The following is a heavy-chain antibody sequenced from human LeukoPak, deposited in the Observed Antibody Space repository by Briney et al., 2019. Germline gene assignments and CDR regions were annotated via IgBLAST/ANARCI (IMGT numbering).Heavy chain of an antibody. D-gene: IGHD4-23*01. CDR1: GYSFTSYW. CDR3: ARVSTVVTPLNYYYYGMDV. V-gene: IGHV5-51*01. Sequence: GDPLKISCKGSGYSFTSYWNGWVRQMPGKGLEWMGNIYPGDSDTRYSPSFQGQVTISADKSISTAYLQWSSLKASDTAMYYCARVSTVVTPLNYYYYGMDVWGQGTTVTVSS. CDR2: IYPGDSDT. J-gene: IGHJ6*02.